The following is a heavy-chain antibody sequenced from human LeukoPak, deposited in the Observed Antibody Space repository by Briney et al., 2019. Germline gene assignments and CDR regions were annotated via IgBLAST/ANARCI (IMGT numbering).Heavy chain of an antibody. Sequence: SETLSLTCTVSGGSISSYYWSWIRQPPGKGLEWIGYIYYSGSTNYNPSLKSRVTISVDTSKNQFSLKLSSVTAADTAVYYCATSPRNYYDSSGYYGGFDPWGQGTLVTVSS. D-gene: IGHD3-22*01. CDR3: ATSPRNYYDSSGYYGGFDP. J-gene: IGHJ5*02. CDR1: GGSISSYY. CDR2: IYYSGST. V-gene: IGHV4-59*12.